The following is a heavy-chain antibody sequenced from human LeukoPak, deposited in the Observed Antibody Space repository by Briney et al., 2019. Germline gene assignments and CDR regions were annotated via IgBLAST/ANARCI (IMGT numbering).Heavy chain of an antibody. CDR2: IYYSGST. J-gene: IGHJ4*02. CDR3: ARTHSGSFFDY. Sequence: SETLSLTCTVSGGSISSSSYYWGWIRQPPGKGLEWIGSIYYSGSTYYNPSLKSRVTISVDTSKNQFSLKLSSVTAADTAVYYCARTHSGSFFDYWGQGTLVTVSS. V-gene: IGHV4-39*07. D-gene: IGHD6-6*01. CDR1: GGSISSSSYY.